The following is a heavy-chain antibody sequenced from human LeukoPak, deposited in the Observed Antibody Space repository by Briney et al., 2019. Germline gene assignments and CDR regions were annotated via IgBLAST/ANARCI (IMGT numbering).Heavy chain of an antibody. CDR2: IYYSGTT. Sequence: SETLSLTCTVPGYSIRSGYHWGWIRQPPGKGLEWIGNIYYSGTTSYNPSLKSRLTISVDTSKNQFSLKLNSVTAADTAVYYCARSPGGLLPSYSSSWYDYWGQGTLVTVSS. CDR3: ARSPGGLLPSYSSSWYDY. V-gene: IGHV4-38-2*02. D-gene: IGHD6-13*01. CDR1: GYSIRSGYH. J-gene: IGHJ4*02.